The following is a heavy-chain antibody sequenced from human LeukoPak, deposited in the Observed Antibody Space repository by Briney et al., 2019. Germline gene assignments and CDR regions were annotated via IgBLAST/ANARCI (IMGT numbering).Heavy chain of an antibody. D-gene: IGHD5-24*01. J-gene: IGHJ4*02. V-gene: IGHV1-8*01. CDR3: ARDVEMATEVFDY. Sequence: ASVKVSCKASGYTFTSYDINWVRQATGQGLEWMGWMNPNSGNTGYAQKFQGRVTMTRNTSISTAYMELSSLRSDDTAVYYCARDVEMATEVFDYWGQGTLVTVSS. CDR1: GYTFTSYD. CDR2: MNPNSGNT.